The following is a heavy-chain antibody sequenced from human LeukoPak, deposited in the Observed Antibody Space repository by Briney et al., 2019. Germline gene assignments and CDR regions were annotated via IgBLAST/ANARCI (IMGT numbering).Heavy chain of an antibody. J-gene: IGHJ4*02. V-gene: IGHV3-30*18. D-gene: IGHD2-15*01. CDR2: ISYDGSNK. CDR3: AKDWCSGGSCYSDY. Sequence: GGSLRLSCAASGFTFSNYGMHWVRQTPGKGLEWVAVISYDGSNKYYADSVKGRFTTSRDNSKNTLYLQMNSLRAEDTAVYYCAKDWCSGGSCYSDYWGQGTLATVSS. CDR1: GFTFSNYG.